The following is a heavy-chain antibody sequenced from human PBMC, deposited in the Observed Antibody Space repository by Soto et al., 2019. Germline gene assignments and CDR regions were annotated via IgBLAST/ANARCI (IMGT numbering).Heavy chain of an antibody. V-gene: IGHV3-30*18. CDR1: GFTFSSPG. CDR2: ISYDGRNT. J-gene: IGHJ4*02. Sequence: PGGSLRLSCAASGFTFSSPGMHWVRQAPGKGLEWVAVISYDGRNTYYGDSVKGRFTISRDNSKNTLYLQVNSLRAEDTAVYFCAKGDSQANHYFDYWGQGTLVTVSS. CDR3: AKGDSQANHYFDY.